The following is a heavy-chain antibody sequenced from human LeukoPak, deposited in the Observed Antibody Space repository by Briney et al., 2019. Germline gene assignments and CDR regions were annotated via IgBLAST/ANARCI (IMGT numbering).Heavy chain of an antibody. D-gene: IGHD2-2*01. Sequence: ASVKVSCKASGYTFTDYYMHWVRQAPGQGLEWMGWINPNSGGTDTAQKSQGRVTMTRDTSISTAYMKLSRLRSDDAAVYYCTRDHCTRTSCYEDYYYGMDVWGQGTTVTVSS. J-gene: IGHJ6*02. CDR2: INPNSGGT. CDR1: GYTFTDYY. CDR3: TRDHCTRTSCYEDYYYGMDV. V-gene: IGHV1-2*02.